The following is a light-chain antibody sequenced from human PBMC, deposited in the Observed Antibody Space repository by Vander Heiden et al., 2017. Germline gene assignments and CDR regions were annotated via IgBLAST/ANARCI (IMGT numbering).Light chain of an antibody. CDR1: QCISNY. Sequence: DIQITESPASLSASVGDRVTSTCRASQCISNYLDWYQQKPGEAPKLLIYGASSVQSGVATRFSGSGARTDFSLTISWRQQEDLATYYCQHRDSTPRTFGQGTQLDIK. CDR2: GAS. V-gene: IGKV1-39*01. J-gene: IGKJ2*02. CDR3: QHRDSTPRT.